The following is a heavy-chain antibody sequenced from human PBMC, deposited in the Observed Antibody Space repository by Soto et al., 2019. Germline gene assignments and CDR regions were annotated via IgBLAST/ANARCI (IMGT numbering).Heavy chain of an antibody. CDR2: VSHDGGRT. CDR3: VKDRGTVAGRKHHGMDV. J-gene: IGHJ6*02. D-gene: IGHD6-6*01. Sequence: GGSLRLSCSASGFVFYAYAMHWVRQAPGKGLEYVSGVSHDGGRTYYADSVKGRFTISRDNSKNTLYLQLNSLRPEETAAYYCVKDRGTVAGRKHHGMDVWGQGTSVTVSS. CDR1: GFVFYAYA. V-gene: IGHV3-64D*06.